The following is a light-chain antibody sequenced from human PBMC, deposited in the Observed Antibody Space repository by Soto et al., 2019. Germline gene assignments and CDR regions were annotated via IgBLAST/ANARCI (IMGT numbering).Light chain of an antibody. V-gene: IGLV1-44*01. J-gene: IGLJ1*01. CDR3: AAWDDSLGAYV. Sequence: QSLLTQPPSASATPGQRVTISCSGSNSNIGTNTVNWYQQLPGTAPRLLIYTNNQRPSGVPQRFSGSKTGTSASLAIGGLQSEDGADYYCAAWDDSLGAYVLGTGTKLTVL. CDR1: NSNIGTNT. CDR2: TNN.